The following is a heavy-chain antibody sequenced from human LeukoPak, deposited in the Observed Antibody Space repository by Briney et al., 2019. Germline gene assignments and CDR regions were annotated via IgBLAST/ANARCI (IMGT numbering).Heavy chain of an antibody. CDR2: ISSSGSTI. V-gene: IGHV3-48*03. J-gene: IGHJ4*02. CDR1: GFTFSSYE. Sequence: GGSLRLSCAASGFTFSSYEMNWVRQAPGKGLEWVSYISSSGSTIYYADSVKGRFTISRDNAKNSLYLQMNSLRAEDTAVYYCARVNFDLLLETPYFDYWGQGTLVTVSS. CDR3: ARVNFDLLLETPYFDY. D-gene: IGHD3-9*01.